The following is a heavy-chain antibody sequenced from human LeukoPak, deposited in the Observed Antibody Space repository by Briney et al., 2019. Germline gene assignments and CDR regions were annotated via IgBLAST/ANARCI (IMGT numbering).Heavy chain of an antibody. D-gene: IGHD1-26*01. CDR3: ARDGLIMGATGGDDY. CDR2: INPSGGST. J-gene: IGHJ4*02. CDR1: GYTFTSYY. V-gene: IGHV1-46*03. Sequence: ASVKVSCKASGYTFTSYYMHWVRQAPGQGLEWMGIINPSGGSTSYAQKFQGRVTMTRDTSTSTVYMELSSLRSEDTAVYYCARDGLIMGATGGDDYWGQGTLVTVSS.